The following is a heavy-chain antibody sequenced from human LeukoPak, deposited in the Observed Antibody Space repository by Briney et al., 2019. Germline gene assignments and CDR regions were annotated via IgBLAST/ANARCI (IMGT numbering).Heavy chain of an antibody. D-gene: IGHD1-14*01. CDR2: IYSSVST. CDR3: ARGRTYLDYFDY. V-gene: IGHV4-59*01. Sequence: SETLSLTCTVSGGSMSKSYWNWIRQPPGKGLEWIGYIYSSVSTNYNPSLKSRVTISLDTSRTQSSLELTSATAADTAVYYCARGRTYLDYFDYWGQGTVVTVSS. J-gene: IGHJ4*02. CDR1: GGSMSKSY.